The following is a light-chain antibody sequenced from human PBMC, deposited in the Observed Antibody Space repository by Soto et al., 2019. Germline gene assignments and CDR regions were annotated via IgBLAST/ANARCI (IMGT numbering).Light chain of an antibody. CDR2: RNN. CDR1: RSNIGRNY. CDR3: AAWDDTLNGQV. V-gene: IGLV1-47*01. J-gene: IGLJ3*02. Sequence: QSVLTQPPSASGTPGQRVSISCSGSRSNIGRNYVYWYQQLPGTAPKLLIQRNNELPSGVPDRFSGSKSGTSVSLAISGLRSEDESTYYCAAWDDTLNGQVFCGGTQLTVL.